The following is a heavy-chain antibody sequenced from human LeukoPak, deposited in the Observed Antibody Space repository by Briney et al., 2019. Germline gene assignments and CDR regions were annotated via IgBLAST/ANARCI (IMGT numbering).Heavy chain of an antibody. V-gene: IGHV1-2*02. D-gene: IGHD6-13*01. J-gene: IGHJ4*02. CDR1: GYTFTGYY. CDR3: ARVLSIAAAGDAYY. CDR2: INPNSGGT. Sequence: ASVKVSCKASGYTFTGYYMHWVRQAPGQGLEWMGWINPNSGGTNYAQKFQGRVTMTRDTSISTAYMELSRLRSDDTAVYYCARVLSIAAAGDAYYWGQGTLVTVSS.